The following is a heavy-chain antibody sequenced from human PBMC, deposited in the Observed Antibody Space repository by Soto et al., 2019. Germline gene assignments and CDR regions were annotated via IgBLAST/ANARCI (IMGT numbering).Heavy chain of an antibody. CDR2: INPSSGDS. V-gene: IGHV1-2*02. D-gene: IGHD1-26*01. J-gene: IGHJ6*02. CDR1: GYTFTAYY. Sequence: QVHLVQSGAEVAKPGASVKVSCKTSGYTFTAYYIHWVRQAPGQGLEWMGWINPSSGDSKYAQKFQGRVTTTSDTSISTAYLDLSNLRSDDTAVYYCAREGGSAYGMDVWGQGTTVTVSS. CDR3: AREGGSAYGMDV.